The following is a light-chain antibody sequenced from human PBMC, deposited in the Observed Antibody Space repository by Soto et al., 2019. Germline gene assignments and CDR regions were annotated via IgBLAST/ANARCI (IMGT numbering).Light chain of an antibody. CDR2: KAS. V-gene: IGKV1-5*03. CDR3: QQSNSYSWT. Sequence: DIQMTQSPSTLSASVGDRVTITCRASQSISSWLAWYQQKPGKAPKLLISKASSLESGVPSRFSGSGSGTKFTLTISRLQPDDFATYFCQQSNSYSWTFGQX. J-gene: IGKJ1*01. CDR1: QSISSW.